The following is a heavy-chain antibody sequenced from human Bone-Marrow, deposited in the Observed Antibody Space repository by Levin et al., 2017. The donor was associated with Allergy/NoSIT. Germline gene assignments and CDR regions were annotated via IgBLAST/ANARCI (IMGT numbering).Heavy chain of an antibody. V-gene: IGHV3-23*01. J-gene: IGHJ4*02. CDR2: ISGSGGST. CDR1: GFMFSSYV. CDR3: ASRAPYEYWIPFDS. D-gene: IGHD3-3*01. Sequence: GGSLRLSCAASGFMFSSYVMSWVRQAPGKGLEWVSGISGSGGSTDYADSVKGRFTISRDNSKNTVYLQMNSLRAEDTAVYYCASRAPYEYWIPFDSWGQGTLVTVSS.